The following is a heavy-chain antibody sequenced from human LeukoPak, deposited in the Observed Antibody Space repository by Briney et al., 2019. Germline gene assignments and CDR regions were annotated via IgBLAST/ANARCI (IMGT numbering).Heavy chain of an antibody. CDR1: GGSFSGYY. CDR3: ARAAAVQNNWFDP. Sequence: SETLSLTCAVNGGSFSGYYWSWIRQPPGKGLEWIGEINHSGSTNYNPSLKSRVTISVDTSKNQFSLKLSSVTAADTAVYYCARAAAVQNNWFDPWGQGTLVTVSS. V-gene: IGHV4-34*01. J-gene: IGHJ5*02. D-gene: IGHD6-13*01. CDR2: INHSGST.